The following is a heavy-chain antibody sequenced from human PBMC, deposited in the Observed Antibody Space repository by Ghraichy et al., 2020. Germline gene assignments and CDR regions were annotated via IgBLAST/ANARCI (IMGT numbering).Heavy chain of an antibody. CDR3: VISRGLHCSSTTCFMDV. Sequence: LTCAASGFTVGSNYMSWVRQAPGKGLEWVSLTYSGGRTYYGDSVKGRFTVSRDNSKNTLYLQMNSVRAEDTVVYYCVISRGLHCSSTTCFMDVWGQGTTVTVSS. D-gene: IGHD2-2*01. V-gene: IGHV3-53*01. CDR1: GFTVGSNY. J-gene: IGHJ6*02. CDR2: TYSGGRT.